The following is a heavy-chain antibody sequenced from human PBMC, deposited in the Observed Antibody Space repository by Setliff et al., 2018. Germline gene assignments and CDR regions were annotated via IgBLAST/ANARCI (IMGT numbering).Heavy chain of an antibody. Sequence: SETLSLTCAVSGYSISSGYYWGWIRQPPGKGLEWIGSIYRSGTTHYNPSLKSRVTMSLDTSKNQFSLKLSSVTAADTAVYYCAREQSNYDFWSGYYGSYYYYMDVWGKGTTVTVSS. D-gene: IGHD3-3*01. V-gene: IGHV4-38-2*02. CDR2: IYRSGTT. CDR1: GYSISSGYY. J-gene: IGHJ6*03. CDR3: AREQSNYDFWSGYYGSYYYYMDV.